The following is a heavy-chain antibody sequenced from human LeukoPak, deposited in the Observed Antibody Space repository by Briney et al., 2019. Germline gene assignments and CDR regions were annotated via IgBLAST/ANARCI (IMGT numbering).Heavy chain of an antibody. V-gene: IGHV1-18*01. CDR2: ISAYNGNT. Sequence: GASVKVSCKASGYTFTSYGISWLRQAPGRGLEWMGWISAYNGNTNYAQKLQGRVTMTTDTSTSTAYMELRSLRSDDTAVYYCARKSYDFWSGNFDYWGQGTLVTVSS. J-gene: IGHJ4*02. CDR3: ARKSYDFWSGNFDY. CDR1: GYTFTSYG. D-gene: IGHD3-3*01.